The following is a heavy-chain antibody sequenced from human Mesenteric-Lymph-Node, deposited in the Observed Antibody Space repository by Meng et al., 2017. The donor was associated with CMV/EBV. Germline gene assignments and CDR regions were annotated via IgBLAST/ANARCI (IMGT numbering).Heavy chain of an antibody. V-gene: IGHV1-46*01. CDR2: INPSGGST. CDR1: GYTFTSYY. D-gene: IGHD4-11*01. J-gene: IGHJ5*02. Sequence: ASVKVSCKASGYTFTSYYMHWVRQAPGQGLEWMGIINPSGGSTTYAQKFQGRVTMTRDTSTSTVYMELSSLKSEDTAVYYCARDMTTVRGERVKWFDPWGQGTLVTVSS. CDR3: ARDMTTVRGERVKWFDP.